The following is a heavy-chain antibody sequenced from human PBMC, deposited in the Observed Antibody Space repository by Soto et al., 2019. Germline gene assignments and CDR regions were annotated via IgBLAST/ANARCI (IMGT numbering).Heavy chain of an antibody. Sequence: GASVKVSFKASGYTFTSYHMHWVRQAPGQGLEWVGIINPSGGSTSYAQKFQGRVTMTRDTSTSTVYMELSSLRSEDTAVYYCAREATNIGRGMDVWGQGTTVTVSS. CDR2: INPSGGST. V-gene: IGHV1-46*01. CDR1: GYTFTSYH. D-gene: IGHD1-26*01. J-gene: IGHJ6*02. CDR3: AREATNIGRGMDV.